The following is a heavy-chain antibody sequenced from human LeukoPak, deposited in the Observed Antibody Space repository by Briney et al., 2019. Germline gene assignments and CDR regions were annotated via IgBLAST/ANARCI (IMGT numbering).Heavy chain of an antibody. CDR2: ITYDGSNK. J-gene: IGHJ4*02. CDR1: GFTFDTYW. CDR3: AKVRWDNSGWYYLDD. D-gene: IGHD6-19*01. Sequence: PGGSLRLSCVGSGFTFDTYWMSWVRQAPGKGLEWVAVITYDGSNKYYTDSVKGRFTISRDNSKSTLYLQMNSLRPEDTAVYYCAKVRWDNSGWYYLDDWGQGTLVTVSS. V-gene: IGHV3-30*18.